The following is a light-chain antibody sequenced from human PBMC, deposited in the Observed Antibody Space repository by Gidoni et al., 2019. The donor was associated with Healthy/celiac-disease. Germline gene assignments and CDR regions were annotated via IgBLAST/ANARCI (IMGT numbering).Light chain of an antibody. Sequence: EIELTQSPGTLSLSPGESATLSCRASQSVSSSYLAWYQQKPGQSPRLLIYGASSRATGIPDRFSGSGSGTDFTLTISRLEPEDFAVYYCQQYGSSPQTFGPGTKVDIK. V-gene: IGKV3-20*01. CDR3: QQYGSSPQT. J-gene: IGKJ3*01. CDR2: GAS. CDR1: QSVSSSY.